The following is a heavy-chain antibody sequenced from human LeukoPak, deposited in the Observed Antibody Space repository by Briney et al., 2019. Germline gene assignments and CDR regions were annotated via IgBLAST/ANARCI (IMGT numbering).Heavy chain of an antibody. CDR3: AKDPVVGAPHIFDI. CDR2: MNPNSGNT. CDR1: GYTFTSYD. V-gene: IGHV1-8*01. D-gene: IGHD2-21*01. Sequence: GASVKVSCKASGYTFTSYDINWVRQATGQGLEWMGWMNPNSGNTGYAQKFQGRVTMTRNTSISTAYMELSSLRSEDTAVYYCAKDPVVGAPHIFDIWGQGTMVTVSS. J-gene: IGHJ3*02.